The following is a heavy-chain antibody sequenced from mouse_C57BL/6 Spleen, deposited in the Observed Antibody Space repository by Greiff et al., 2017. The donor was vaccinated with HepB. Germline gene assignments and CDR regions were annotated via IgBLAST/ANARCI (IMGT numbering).Heavy chain of an antibody. CDR3: ARGTGKLYFDY. D-gene: IGHD4-1*01. CDR2: INYDGSST. J-gene: IGHJ2*01. CDR1: GFTFSDYY. V-gene: IGHV5-16*01. Sequence: EVKLVESEGGLVQPGSSMKLSCTASGFTFSDYYMAWVRQVPEKGLEWVANINYDGSSTYYLDSLKSRFIISRDNAKNILYLQMSSLKSEDTATYYCARGTGKLYFDYWGQDTTLTVSS.